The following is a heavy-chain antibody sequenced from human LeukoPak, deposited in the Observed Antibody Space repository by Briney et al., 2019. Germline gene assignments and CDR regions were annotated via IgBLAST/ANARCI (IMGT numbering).Heavy chain of an antibody. V-gene: IGHV3-7*01. CDR3: ARVQWFGESFQNDYYYYYGMDV. CDR2: IKQDGSEK. J-gene: IGHJ6*02. D-gene: IGHD3-10*01. Sequence: GGSLRLSCAASGFTFSSYWMSWVRQAPGKGLEWVANIKQDGSEKYYVDSVKGRFTISRDNAKNSLYLQMNSLRAEDTAVYYCARVQWFGESFQNDYYYYYGMDVWGQGTTVTVSS. CDR1: GFTFSSYW.